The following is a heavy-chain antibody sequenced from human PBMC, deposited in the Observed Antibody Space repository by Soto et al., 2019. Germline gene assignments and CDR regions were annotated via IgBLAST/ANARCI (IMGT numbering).Heavy chain of an antibody. D-gene: IGHD7-27*01. CDR3: GLEPTGTGGFDY. CDR2: INPSGRNT. CDR1: GYTFTSYY. J-gene: IGHJ4*02. Sequence: ASVKVSCKASGYTFTSYYMHWVRQAPGQGLEWMGIINPSGRNTRYAQKFQGRVTTTRDTSITTAYMELSGLRSDDTAVYYCGLEPTGTGGFDYWGQGTLVTVSS. V-gene: IGHV1-46*01.